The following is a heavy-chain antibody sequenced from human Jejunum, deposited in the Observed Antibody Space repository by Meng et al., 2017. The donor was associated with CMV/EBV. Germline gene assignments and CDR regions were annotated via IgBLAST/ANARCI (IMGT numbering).Heavy chain of an antibody. CDR2: ISPYNGNT. J-gene: IGHJ4*02. V-gene: IGHV1-18*01. Sequence: GTEGKKLGAPVKGSSKTSGYTFMEDGISWVRQAPGQGLEWVGWISPYNGNTDSAQKIQGRVTMTTDTSTSTVYLELKNLKSDDTAIYYCARDSSDDYFDYWGQGTLVTVPS. D-gene: IGHD2-21*02. CDR3: ARDSSDDYFDY. CDR1: GYTFMEDG.